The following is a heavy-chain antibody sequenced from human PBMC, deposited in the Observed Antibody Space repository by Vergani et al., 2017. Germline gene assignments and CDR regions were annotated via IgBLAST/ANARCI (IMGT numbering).Heavy chain of an antibody. V-gene: IGHV4-34*01. CDR3: ARGGLVGATMEPFDY. J-gene: IGHJ4*02. CDR1: GGSFSGYY. CDR2: INHRGST. Sequence: QVQLQQWGAGLLKTSETLSLTCAVYGGSFSGYYWSWIRQPPGKGLVWIGEINHRGSTNYKPSLKSRVTISVDTSKNKFSLKLSSVTAADTAVYYCARGGLVGATMEPFDYWGQGTLVTVSS. D-gene: IGHD1-26*01.